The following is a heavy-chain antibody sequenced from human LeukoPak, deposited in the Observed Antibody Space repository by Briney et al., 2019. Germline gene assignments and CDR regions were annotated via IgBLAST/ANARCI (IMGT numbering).Heavy chain of an antibody. CDR1: GYTFTGYY. Sequence: AASVKVSYKASGYTFTGYYMHWVRQAPGQGLEWMGWINPNSGGTNYAQKFQGRVTMTRDTSISTAYMELSRLRSDDTAVYYCAREGLQLHYYFYYYMDVWGKGTTVTVSS. J-gene: IGHJ6*03. CDR2: INPNSGGT. CDR3: AREGLQLHYYFYYYMDV. D-gene: IGHD2-2*01. V-gene: IGHV1-2*02.